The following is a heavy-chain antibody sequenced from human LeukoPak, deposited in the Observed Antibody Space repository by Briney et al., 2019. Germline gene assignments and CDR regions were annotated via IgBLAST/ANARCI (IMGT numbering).Heavy chain of an antibody. V-gene: IGHV3-30-3*01. CDR2: ISYDGSNK. CDR3: ARDRQWLVPYYYYGMDV. Sequence: GRSLRLSCAASGFTFSSYAMHWVRQAPGKGLEWVAVISYDGSNKYYADSVKGRFTISRDNSKNTLYLQMNSLRAEDTAVYYCARDRQWLVPYYYYGMDVWGQGTTVTVSS. CDR1: GFTFSSYA. J-gene: IGHJ6*02. D-gene: IGHD6-19*01.